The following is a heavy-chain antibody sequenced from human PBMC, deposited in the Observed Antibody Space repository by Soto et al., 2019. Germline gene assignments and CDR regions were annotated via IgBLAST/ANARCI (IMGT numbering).Heavy chain of an antibody. CDR2: ISWNSGSI. V-gene: IGHV3-9*01. CDR3: ARDFSYGGPDDAFDI. CDR1: GFTFDDYA. J-gene: IGHJ3*02. D-gene: IGHD3-10*01. Sequence: PGGSLRLSCAASGFTFDDYAMHWVRQAPGKGLEWVSGISWNSGSIGYADSVEGRFTISRDNAKNSLYLQLSSLRSEDTAVYHCARDFSYGGPDDAFDIWGQGTMVTVSS.